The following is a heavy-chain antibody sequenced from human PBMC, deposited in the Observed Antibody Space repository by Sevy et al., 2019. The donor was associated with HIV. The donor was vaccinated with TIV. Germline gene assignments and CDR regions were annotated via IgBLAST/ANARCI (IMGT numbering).Heavy chain of an antibody. CDR3: TKGRDNWNDILYAFDI. V-gene: IGHV3-33*06. J-gene: IGHJ3*02. CDR2: LWYDGSNK. CDR1: GFSFSRFA. Sequence: GGSLRLSCAASGFSFSRFAMHWVRQAPGKGLEWVAVLWYDGSNKYHAHSVKGRFSVSRDNSMNTLYRQMNRLRAEDTAVYYCTKGRDNWNDILYAFDIWGPGTLVTVSS. D-gene: IGHD1-1*01.